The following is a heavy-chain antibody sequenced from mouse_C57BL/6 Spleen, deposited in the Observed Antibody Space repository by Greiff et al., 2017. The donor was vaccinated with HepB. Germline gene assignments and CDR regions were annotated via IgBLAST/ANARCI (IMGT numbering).Heavy chain of an antibody. D-gene: IGHD2-3*01. J-gene: IGHJ2*01. CDR3: TRRGWLLRLDY. CDR2: IDPETGGT. Sequence: QVQLKESGAELVRPGASVTLSCKASGYTFTDYEMHWVKQTPVHGLEWIGAIDPETGGTAYNQKFKGKAILTADKSSSTAYMELRSLTSEDSAVYYCTRRGWLLRLDYWGQGTTLTVSS. V-gene: IGHV1-15*01. CDR1: GYTFTDYE.